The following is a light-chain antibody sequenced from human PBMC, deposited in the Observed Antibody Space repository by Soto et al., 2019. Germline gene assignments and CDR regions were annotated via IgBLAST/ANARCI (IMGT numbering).Light chain of an antibody. CDR3: SSCTTSSSLDVL. CDR1: DSNIGNHY. V-gene: IGLV1-51*01. CDR2: DDN. J-gene: IGLJ2*01. Sequence: QSVLTQPPSVSAAPGQKVTISCSGTDSNIGNHYVTWYQQVPGTAPKVLIYDDNKRPSGIPGRFSGSKSGNTASLTISGLQAEDEADYYCSSCTTSSSLDVLFGGGTKVTVL.